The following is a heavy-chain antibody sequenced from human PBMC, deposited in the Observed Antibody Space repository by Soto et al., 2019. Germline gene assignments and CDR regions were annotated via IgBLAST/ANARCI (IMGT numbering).Heavy chain of an antibody. J-gene: IGHJ4*02. CDR1: GGSISSGGYY. V-gene: IGHV4-31*03. D-gene: IGHD6-19*01. CDR3: ARLVIAQWHGTPYFDY. CDR2: IYYSGST. Sequence: SETLSLTCTVSGGSISSGGYYWSWIRQHPGKGLEWIGYIYYSGSTYYNPSLKSRVTISVDTSKNQFSLKLSSVTAADTAVYYCARLVIAQWHGTPYFDYWGQGTLVTVSS.